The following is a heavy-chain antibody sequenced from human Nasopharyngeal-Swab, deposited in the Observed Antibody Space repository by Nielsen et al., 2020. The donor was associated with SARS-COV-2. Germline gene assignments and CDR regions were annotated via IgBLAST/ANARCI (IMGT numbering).Heavy chain of an antibody. D-gene: IGHD3-22*01. V-gene: IGHV3-7*01. J-gene: IGHJ5*02. CDR2: IKQDGSEK. Sequence: GGSLRLSCAASGFTFSSYWMSWVRQAPGKGLEWVANIKQDGSEKYYVDSVKGRFTISRDNAKNSLYLQMNSLRAEDTAVYYCARKGLYDSSGYPFDPWGQGTLVTVSS. CDR1: GFTFSSYW. CDR3: ARKGLYDSSGYPFDP.